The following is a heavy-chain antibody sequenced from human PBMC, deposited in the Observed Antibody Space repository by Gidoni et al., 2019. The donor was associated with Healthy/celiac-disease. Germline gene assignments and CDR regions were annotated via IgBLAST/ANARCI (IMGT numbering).Heavy chain of an antibody. J-gene: IGHJ6*02. CDR2: IGTAGDT. CDR1: GFPFLRYD. Sequence: EVQLVESGGGLVQPGGSLKLSCAASGFPFLRYDMPWVRQATGKGLEWVSAIGTAGDTYYPGSVKGRFTISRENAKNSLYLQMNSLRAGDTAVYYCARVLAVAGYYGMDVWGQGTTVTVSS. D-gene: IGHD6-19*01. CDR3: ARVLAVAGYYGMDV. V-gene: IGHV3-13*01.